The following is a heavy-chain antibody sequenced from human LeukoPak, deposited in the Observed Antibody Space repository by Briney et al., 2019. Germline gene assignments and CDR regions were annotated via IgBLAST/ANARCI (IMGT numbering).Heavy chain of an antibody. CDR3: ARAVVPAAILDYYYYYLDV. CDR1: GGSISSYY. V-gene: IGHV3-11*04. J-gene: IGHJ6*03. D-gene: IGHD2-2*02. CDR2: ISSSGSTI. Sequence: LSLTCTVSGGSISSYYWSWIRQAPAKGVEWVSYISSSGSTIYYDDSVKGRFTISKDNDKNKLYLQMNSVRAEDTAVYYCARAVVPAAILDYYYYYLDVWGKGTTVTVSS.